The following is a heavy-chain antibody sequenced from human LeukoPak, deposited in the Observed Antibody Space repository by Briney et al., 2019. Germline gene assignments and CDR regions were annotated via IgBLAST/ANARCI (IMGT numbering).Heavy chain of an antibody. V-gene: IGHV3-74*01. Sequence: GGSLRPSCAASGMTFSNHRMHWVRQAPGKGLVWVSLIKTDGRTTIYADSVKGRFTISRDNGKSTLDLQMNSLRAEDTAVYYCARDTYRFDDYWGQGTLVTVSS. CDR2: IKTDGRTT. CDR1: GMTFSNHR. CDR3: ARDTYRFDDY. J-gene: IGHJ4*02.